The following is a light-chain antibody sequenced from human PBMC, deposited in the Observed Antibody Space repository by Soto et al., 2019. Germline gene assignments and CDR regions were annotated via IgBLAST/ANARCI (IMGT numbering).Light chain of an antibody. CDR1: QSISSY. CDR2: AAS. Sequence: DIQITQSPSSLSASLGDRVTITCRAGQSISSYLNWYQQKPGKAPKLLIYAASSLQSGVPSRFSGSGSGTDFTLTISSLQPEDFATYYCQQSYSTPYTFGQGTRLETK. V-gene: IGKV1-39*01. J-gene: IGKJ5*01. CDR3: QQSYSTPYT.